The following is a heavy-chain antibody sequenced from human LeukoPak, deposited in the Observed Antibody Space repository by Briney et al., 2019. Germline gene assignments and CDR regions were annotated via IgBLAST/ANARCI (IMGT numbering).Heavy chain of an antibody. CDR1: GGTFSSYT. Sequence: ASVKVSCKASGGTFSSYTISWVRQAPGQGLEWMGRIIPILGIANYAQKFQGRVTITADKSTSTAYMELSSLRSEDTAVYYCARDGVXCTNGVCYRRYXYMDXWXKGTTXTV. CDR2: IIPILGIA. CDR3: ARDGVXCTNGVCYRRYXYMDX. D-gene: IGHD2-8*01. V-gene: IGHV1-69*04. J-gene: IGHJ6*03.